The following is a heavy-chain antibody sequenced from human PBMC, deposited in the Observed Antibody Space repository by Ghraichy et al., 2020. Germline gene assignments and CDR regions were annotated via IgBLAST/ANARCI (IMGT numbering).Heavy chain of an antibody. Sequence: SVKVSCKASGGTFSSYAISWVRQAPGQGLEWMGGIIPIFGTANYAQKFQGRVTITADESTSTAYMELSSLRSEDTAVYYCARAERGSSWYYYYGMDVWGQGTTVTVSS. D-gene: IGHD6-13*01. CDR2: IIPIFGTA. V-gene: IGHV1-69*13. CDR3: ARAERGSSWYYYYGMDV. J-gene: IGHJ6*02. CDR1: GGTFSSYA.